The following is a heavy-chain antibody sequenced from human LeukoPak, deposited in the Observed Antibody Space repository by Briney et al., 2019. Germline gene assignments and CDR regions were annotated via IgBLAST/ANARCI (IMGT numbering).Heavy chain of an antibody. CDR1: GFTFSSYA. J-gene: IGHJ4*02. V-gene: IGHV3-23*01. CDR2: ISGSGGNT. Sequence: PGGSLRLSYAASGFTFSSYAMSWVRQAPGKGLEWVSGISGSGGNTYYADSVKGRFTISRDNSKNTLYLQMNSLRAEDTAVYYCAKDPSLSYDSSGYYYHYWGQGTLVTVSS. D-gene: IGHD3-22*01. CDR3: AKDPSLSYDSSGYYYHY.